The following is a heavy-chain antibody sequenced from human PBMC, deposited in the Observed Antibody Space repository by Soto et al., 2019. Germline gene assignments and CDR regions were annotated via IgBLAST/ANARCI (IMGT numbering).Heavy chain of an antibody. CDR2: IYYSGST. CDR1: GGSISSYY. V-gene: IGHV4-59*01. J-gene: IGHJ5*02. D-gene: IGHD2-15*01. CDR3: ARSLYCSGGSCYPSRNWFDP. Sequence: QVQLQESGPGLVKPSETLSLTCTVSGGSISSYYWSWIRQPPGKGLEWIGYIYYSGSTNYNPSLKSRVTISVDTSKNQFSLKLSSVTAADTAVYYCARSLYCSGGSCYPSRNWFDPWGQGTLVTVSS.